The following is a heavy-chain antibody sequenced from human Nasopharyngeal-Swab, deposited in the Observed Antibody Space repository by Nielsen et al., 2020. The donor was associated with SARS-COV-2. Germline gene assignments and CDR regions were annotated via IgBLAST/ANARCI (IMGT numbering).Heavy chain of an antibody. CDR3: ARVSWSDYDFWSGYYKSSYYYGMDV. D-gene: IGHD3-3*01. Sequence: GESLKISCAASGFTFSSYSMNWVRQAPGKGLEWVSSISSSSSTIYYADSVKGRFTISRDNAKNSLYLQMNSLRAEDTAVYYCARVSWSDYDFWSGYYKSSYYYGMDVWGQGTTVTVSS. CDR1: GFTFSSYS. CDR2: ISSSSSTI. J-gene: IGHJ6*02. V-gene: IGHV3-48*04.